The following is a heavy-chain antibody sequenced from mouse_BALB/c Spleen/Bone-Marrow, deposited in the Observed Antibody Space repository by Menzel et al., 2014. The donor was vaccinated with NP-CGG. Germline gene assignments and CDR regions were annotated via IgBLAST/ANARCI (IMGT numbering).Heavy chain of an antibody. J-gene: IGHJ4*01. CDR3: IYYGNPYAMDY. CDR2: INPSNGGT. CDR1: GYTFISYY. D-gene: IGHD2-1*01. V-gene: IGHV1S81*02. Sequence: QVQLQQSGAELAKPGASVKLSCKASGYTFISYYMYWVKQRPGQGLEWIGEINPSNGGTNFNEKFKSKATLTVDKSSSTAYMQLSSLTSEDSAVYYCIYYGNPYAMDYWGQGTSVTVSS.